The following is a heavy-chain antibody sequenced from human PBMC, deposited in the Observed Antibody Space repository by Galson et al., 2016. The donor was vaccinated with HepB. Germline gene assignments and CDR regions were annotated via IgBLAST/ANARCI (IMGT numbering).Heavy chain of an antibody. J-gene: IGHJ4*02. Sequence: TLSLTCTVSGGSISSSAYYWSWIRQHPGKGLEWIGYIYYSGSTYYNPSLKSRVTISVDTSKNQFSLRLSSVTAADTAVYYCARVDYFASGSHPTYYFDYWGQGTLVTVPS. CDR1: GGSISSSAYY. D-gene: IGHD3-10*01. CDR2: IYYSGST. V-gene: IGHV4-31*03. CDR3: ARVDYFASGSHPTYYFDY.